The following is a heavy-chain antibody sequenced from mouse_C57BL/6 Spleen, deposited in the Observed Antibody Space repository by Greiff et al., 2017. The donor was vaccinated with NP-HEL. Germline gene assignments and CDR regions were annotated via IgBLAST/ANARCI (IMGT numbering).Heavy chain of an antibody. CDR2: INYDGSST. Sequence: VQLVESEGGLVQPGSSMKLSCTASGFTFSDYYMAWVRQVPEKGLEWVANINYDGSSTYYLDSLKSRFIISRDNAKNILYLQMSSLKSEDTATYYCAREGGYGHYFDYWGQGTTLTVSS. D-gene: IGHD1-1*02. J-gene: IGHJ2*01. CDR1: GFTFSDYY. V-gene: IGHV5-16*01. CDR3: AREGGYGHYFDY.